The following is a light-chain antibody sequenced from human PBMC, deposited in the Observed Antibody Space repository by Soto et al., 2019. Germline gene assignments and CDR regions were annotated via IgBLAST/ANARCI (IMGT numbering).Light chain of an antibody. CDR2: DAS. Sequence: DIQMTQSPSTLSASVGDRVTITCLASQSISSWLAWYQQKPGKAPKLLIYDASSLESGVPSRFSGSGSGTEFTLTISSLQPDDFATYYCQQYNSYSGFGGGTKVEIK. CDR1: QSISSW. V-gene: IGKV1-5*01. CDR3: QQYNSYSG. J-gene: IGKJ4*01.